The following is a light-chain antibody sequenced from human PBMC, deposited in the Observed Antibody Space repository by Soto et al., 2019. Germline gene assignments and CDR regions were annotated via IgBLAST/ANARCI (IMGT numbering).Light chain of an antibody. V-gene: IGKV1-5*03. Sequence: DIQMTQSPSTLSASVGDRVTITCRASQSLGNWLAWYQQKPGKAPKLLLYKASTLEGGVPSRFSGSGSGTEFTLTISSLQPDDFAPYYCQQYRTCGPGTRVEFK. CDR1: QSLGNW. J-gene: IGKJ1*01. CDR3: QQYRT. CDR2: KAS.